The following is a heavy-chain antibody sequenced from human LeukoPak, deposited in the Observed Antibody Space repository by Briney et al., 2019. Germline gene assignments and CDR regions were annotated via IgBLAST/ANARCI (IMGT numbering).Heavy chain of an antibody. J-gene: IGHJ4*02. CDR1: GGSISGYY. CDR3: ARDYGPSRGFDY. V-gene: IGHV4-59*01. D-gene: IGHD3-10*01. Sequence: SETMSLTCTVSGGSISGYYWSWIRQPPGKGLEWIGYIFYSGSTNYNPSLKSRVTISVDTSKNQFSLKLSSVTAADTAVYYCARDYGPSRGFDYWGQGTLVTVSS. CDR2: IFYSGST.